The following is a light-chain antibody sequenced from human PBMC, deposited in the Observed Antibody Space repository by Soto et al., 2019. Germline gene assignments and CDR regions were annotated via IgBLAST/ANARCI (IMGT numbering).Light chain of an antibody. CDR1: QSISSSY. Sequence: EIVLTQSPGSLSLSPGERATLSFRASQSISSSYLAWYQHKPGQAPRLLIYGAFNRATGIPDRFSGSGSATDYTLTISRLEPEDFAVYYCQHYGSSPLFTFGPGTKVDI. CDR2: GAF. CDR3: QHYGSSPLFT. J-gene: IGKJ3*01. V-gene: IGKV3-20*01.